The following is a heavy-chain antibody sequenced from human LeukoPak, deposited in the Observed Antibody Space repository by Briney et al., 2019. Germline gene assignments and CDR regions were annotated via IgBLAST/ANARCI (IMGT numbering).Heavy chain of an antibody. CDR3: AKGVVGHPTDAFDI. V-gene: IGHV3-9*01. J-gene: IGHJ3*02. CDR2: ISWNSGSI. D-gene: IGHD2-2*01. Sequence: GGSLRLSCAASGFTFDDYAMHWVRQAPGKGLEWVSGISWNSGSIGYADSVKGRFTISRDNAKNSLYLQMNSLRAEDTALYYCAKGVVGHPTDAFDIWGQGTMVTVSS. CDR1: GFTFDDYA.